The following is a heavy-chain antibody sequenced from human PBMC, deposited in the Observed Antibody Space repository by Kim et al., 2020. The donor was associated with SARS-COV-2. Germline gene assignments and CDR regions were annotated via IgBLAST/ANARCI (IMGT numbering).Heavy chain of an antibody. CDR3: AREMTRYYGSGSSIPYYYGMDV. V-gene: IGHV3-48*03. J-gene: IGHJ6*02. CDR1: GFTFSSYE. Sequence: GGSLRLSCAASGFTFSSYEMNWVRQAPGKGLEWVSYISSSGSTIYYADSVKGRFTISRDNAKNSLYLQMNSLRAEDTAVYYCAREMTRYYGSGSSIPYYYGMDVWGQGTTVTVSS. D-gene: IGHD3-10*01. CDR2: ISSSGSTI.